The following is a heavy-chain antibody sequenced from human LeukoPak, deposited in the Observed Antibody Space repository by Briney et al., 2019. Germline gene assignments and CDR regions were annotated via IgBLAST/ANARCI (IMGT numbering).Heavy chain of an antibody. D-gene: IGHD1-14*01. CDR1: GLTVGGYS. CDR3: TRYNNDHFDY. J-gene: IGHJ4*02. CDR2: IPYDGSRA. V-gene: IGHV3-33*01. Sequence: PGGSLRLSWARAGLTVGGYSRRWFRQPPGKGLEWVAVIPYDGSRAFYADSLKGRFTISRDNSKNTMSVQMDDLRAEDPAVYYCTRYNNDHFDYWGQGTLVTVSS.